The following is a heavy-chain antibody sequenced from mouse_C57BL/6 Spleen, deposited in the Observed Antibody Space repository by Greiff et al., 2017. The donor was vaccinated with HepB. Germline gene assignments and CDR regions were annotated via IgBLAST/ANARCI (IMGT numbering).Heavy chain of an antibody. CDR1: GYTFTSYW. Sequence: QVHVKQPGAELVMPGASVKLSCKASGYTFTSYWMHWVKQRPGQGLEWIGEIDPSDSYTNYNQKFKGKSTLTVDKSSSTAYMQLSSLTSEDSAVYYCARRGDYYGSSYEFAYWGQGTLVTVSA. D-gene: IGHD1-1*01. J-gene: IGHJ3*01. CDR2: IDPSDSYT. V-gene: IGHV1-69*01. CDR3: ARRGDYYGSSYEFAY.